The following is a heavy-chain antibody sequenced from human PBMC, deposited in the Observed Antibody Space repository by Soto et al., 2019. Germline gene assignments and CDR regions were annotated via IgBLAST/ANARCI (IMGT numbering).Heavy chain of an antibody. V-gene: IGHV3-21*01. D-gene: IGHD2-15*01. CDR2: IRGFSPYT. Sequence: GGSLRLSCAASGFTFSSYWMHWVRQAPGKGLGWVSGIRGFSPYTFYAESVKGRFTISRDNAKNSLYLQMNSLGVEDTAVYYCARDRGYDAHDYYYNAMDVWGQGTTVTVSS. J-gene: IGHJ6*02. CDR3: ARDRGYDAHDYYYNAMDV. CDR1: GFTFSSYW.